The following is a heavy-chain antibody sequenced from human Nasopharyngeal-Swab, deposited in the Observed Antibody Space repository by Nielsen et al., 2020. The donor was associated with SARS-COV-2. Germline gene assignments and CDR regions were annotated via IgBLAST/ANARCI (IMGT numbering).Heavy chain of an antibody. V-gene: IGHV1-2*04. CDR3: ARGVNWGSLDWFDP. CDR1: GYTFTGYY. Sequence: ASVKVSCKASGYTFTGYYMHWVPQAPGQGLEWMGWINPNSGGTNYAQKFQGWVTMTRDTSISTAYMELSRLRSDDTAVYYCARGVNWGSLDWFDPWGQGTLVTVSS. CDR2: INPNSGGT. J-gene: IGHJ5*02. D-gene: IGHD7-27*01.